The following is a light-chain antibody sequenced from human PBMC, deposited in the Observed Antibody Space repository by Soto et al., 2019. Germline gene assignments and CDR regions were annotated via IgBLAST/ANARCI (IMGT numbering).Light chain of an antibody. V-gene: IGLV2-8*01. J-gene: IGLJ3*02. CDR2: EVT. Sequence: QSVLTQPPSASGSPGQSVTISCTGTSSDVGGYNYVSWYKQHPGKAPKLMIYEVTKRPSGVPDRFSGSKSGNTASLTVSGLQADDEADYYCSSYAGRTTWVFGGGTKVTVL. CDR3: SSYAGRTTWV. CDR1: SSDVGGYNY.